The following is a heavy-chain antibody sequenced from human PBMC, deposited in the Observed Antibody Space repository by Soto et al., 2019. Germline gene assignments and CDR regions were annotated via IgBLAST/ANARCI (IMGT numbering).Heavy chain of an antibody. CDR3: ARSGEHPLDY. J-gene: IGHJ4*02. V-gene: IGHV1-18*01. Sequence: ASVTVSCKTSGYAFPHYVINWVRQAPGHGLEWMGFSTHTGNTNYAQNFQGRVVLTTDTPTSTAYMEVTSLRSDDTAVYYCARSGEHPLDYWGQGTPVTVSS. CDR2: STHTGNT. D-gene: IGHD1-26*01. CDR1: GYAFPHYV.